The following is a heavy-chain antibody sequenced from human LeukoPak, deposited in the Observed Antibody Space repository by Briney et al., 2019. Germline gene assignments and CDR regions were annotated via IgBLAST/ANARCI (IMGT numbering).Heavy chain of an antibody. CDR2: ISGSGSLT. CDR1: GFTFSTYG. CDR3: VRDRQWLTRGFDY. V-gene: IGHV3-23*01. J-gene: IGHJ4*02. D-gene: IGHD6-19*01. Sequence: QAGGSLRLSCAASGFTFSTYGMNWVRQAPGKGLEWVSCISGSGSLTYYADSVKGRFTISRDNSKNTLYLEMNSLRAEDTAVYYCVRDRQWLTRGFDYWGQGTLVAVSS.